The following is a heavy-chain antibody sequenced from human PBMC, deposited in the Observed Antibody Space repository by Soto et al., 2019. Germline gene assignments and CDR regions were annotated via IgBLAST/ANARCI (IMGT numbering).Heavy chain of an antibody. Sequence: ASVKVYCKSSGYTFTSYDINWVRQATRQVLEWMGWMSPNSGNTGYAQKFQGRVTMTRNTSISTAYMELSSLRSEDTAVYYCARVGQGLRYFDWLPSRPYYYYYYGMDVWGQGTTVTVS. D-gene: IGHD3-9*01. J-gene: IGHJ6*02. V-gene: IGHV1-8*01. CDR2: MSPNSGNT. CDR3: ARVGQGLRYFDWLPSRPYYYYYYGMDV. CDR1: GYTFTSYD.